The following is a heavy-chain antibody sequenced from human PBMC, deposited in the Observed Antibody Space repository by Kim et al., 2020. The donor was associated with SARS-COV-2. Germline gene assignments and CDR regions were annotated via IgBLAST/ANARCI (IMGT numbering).Heavy chain of an antibody. CDR3: AKDRNYYDSSPDY. Sequence: GGSLRLSCAASGFTFSSYGMHWVRQAPGKGLEWVAVIWYDGSNKYYADSVKGRFTISRDNSKNTLYLQMNSLRAEDTAVYYCAKDRNYYDSSPDYWGHGTLVTVSS. CDR1: GFTFSSYG. CDR2: IWYDGSNK. V-gene: IGHV3-33*06. J-gene: IGHJ4*01. D-gene: IGHD3-22*01.